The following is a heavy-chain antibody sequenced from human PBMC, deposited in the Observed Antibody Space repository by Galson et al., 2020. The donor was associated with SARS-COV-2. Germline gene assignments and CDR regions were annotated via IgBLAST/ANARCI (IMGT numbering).Heavy chain of an antibody. J-gene: IGHJ4*02. CDR1: GGSIRTSTYY. D-gene: IGHD3-10*01. CDR3: ARPHSISETYPLMLFNH. Sequence: SETLSLTCTVSGGSIRTSTYYWAWLRQPPGKGLEWIGSISYSGRTYYNPSLKSRVTLSVDTSRNQFSLNLNSVTATDTAVYYCARPHSISETYPLMLFNHWGQGTLVTVSS. V-gene: IGHV4-39*01. CDR2: ISYSGRT.